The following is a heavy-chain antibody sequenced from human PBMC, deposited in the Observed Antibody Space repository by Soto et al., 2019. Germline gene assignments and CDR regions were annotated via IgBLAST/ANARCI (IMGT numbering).Heavy chain of an antibody. Sequence: GESLKISCKGSGYSFTSYWIGWVRQMPGKGLEWMGIIYPGDSDTRYSPSFQGQVTISADKSISTAYLQWSSLKASDTAMYYCATPASGYSSGGDAFDIWGQGTMVTVSS. CDR1: GYSFTSYW. V-gene: IGHV5-51*01. CDR2: IYPGDSDT. J-gene: IGHJ3*02. D-gene: IGHD6-19*01. CDR3: ATPASGYSSGGDAFDI.